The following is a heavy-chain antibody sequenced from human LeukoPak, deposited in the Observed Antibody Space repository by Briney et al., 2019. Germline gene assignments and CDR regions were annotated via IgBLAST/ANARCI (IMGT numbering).Heavy chain of an antibody. J-gene: IGHJ4*02. CDR3: AREGNTNYFDY. V-gene: IGHV4-59*01. CDR1: GGPLSRYY. Sequence: KPSETLSLTCTVSGGPLSRYYWLCIRQPPGKALEWIGYIYYSGSTNYNRSLKSRVTISVDTSKNQFSLKLSSVTAADTAVYYCAREGNTNYFDYWGQGTLVTVSS. CDR2: IYYSGST. D-gene: IGHD2/OR15-2a*01.